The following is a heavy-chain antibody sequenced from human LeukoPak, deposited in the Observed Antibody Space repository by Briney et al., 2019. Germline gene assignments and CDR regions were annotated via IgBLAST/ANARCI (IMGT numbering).Heavy chain of an antibody. CDR3: SKGGQAYY. CDR2: IKSKTDGGTT. D-gene: IGHD3-16*01. V-gene: IGHV3-15*01. Sequence: GSLRLSCAASGFTFSNAWMSWVRQAPGKGLEWGGRIKSKTDGGTTDYAAPVKGRFTISRDDSKNTLYLQMNSLKTEDTAVYYCSKGGQAYYWGQGTLVTVSS. CDR1: GFTFSNAW. J-gene: IGHJ4*02.